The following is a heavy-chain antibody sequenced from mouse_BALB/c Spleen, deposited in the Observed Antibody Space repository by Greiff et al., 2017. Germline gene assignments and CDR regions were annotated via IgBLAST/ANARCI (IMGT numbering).Heavy chain of an antibody. CDR1: GYSITSDYA. CDR2: ISYSGST. D-gene: IGHD1-1*01. CDR3: ARSSYVLAWFAY. Sequence: EVQLVESGPGLVKPSQSLSLTCTVTGYSITSDYAWNWIRQFPGNKLEWMGYISYSGSTSYNPSLKSRISITRDTSKNQFFLQLNSVTTEDTATYYCARSSYVLAWFAYWGQGTLVTVSA. V-gene: IGHV3-2*02. J-gene: IGHJ3*01.